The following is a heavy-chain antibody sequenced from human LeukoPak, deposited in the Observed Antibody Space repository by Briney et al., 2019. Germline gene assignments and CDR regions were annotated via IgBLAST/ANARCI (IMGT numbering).Heavy chain of an antibody. Sequence: GGSLRLSCAASGFTFSSYAMSWVRQAPGKGLEWVSAISGSGGSTYYADSVKGRFTISRDNSKNTLYLQMNSLRAEDTAVYYCAKDLSQPGIFGVVINLVRAFDIWGQGTMVTVSS. J-gene: IGHJ3*02. V-gene: IGHV3-23*01. CDR2: ISGSGGST. CDR1: GFTFSSYA. D-gene: IGHD3-3*01. CDR3: AKDLSQPGIFGVVINLVRAFDI.